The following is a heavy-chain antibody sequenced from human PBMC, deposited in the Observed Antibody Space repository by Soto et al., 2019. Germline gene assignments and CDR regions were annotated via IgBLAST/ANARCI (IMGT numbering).Heavy chain of an antibody. CDR1: GGSVSSGSYY. D-gene: IGHD5-12*01. CDR2: IYYSGST. CDR3: ARDQGPYSGYDF. J-gene: IGHJ4*02. V-gene: IGHV4-61*01. Sequence: LSLPCTVSGGSVSSGSYYWSWIRQPPGKGLEWIGYIYYSGSTNYNPSLKSRVTISVDTSKNQFSLKLSSVTAADTAVYYCARDQGPYSGYDFWGQGTLVTVSS.